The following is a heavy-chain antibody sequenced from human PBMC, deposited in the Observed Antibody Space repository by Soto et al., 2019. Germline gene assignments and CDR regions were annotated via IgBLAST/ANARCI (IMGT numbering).Heavy chain of an antibody. CDR1: GFTFSSYA. V-gene: IGHV3-23*01. Sequence: PGGSLRLSCAASGFTFSSYAMSWVRQAPGKGLEWVSAISGSGGSTYYADSVKGRFTISRDNSKNTLYLQMNSLRAEDTAVYYCVAYSYGRVDYWGQGTLVTVSS. CDR2: ISGSGGST. CDR3: VAYSYGRVDY. J-gene: IGHJ4*02. D-gene: IGHD5-18*01.